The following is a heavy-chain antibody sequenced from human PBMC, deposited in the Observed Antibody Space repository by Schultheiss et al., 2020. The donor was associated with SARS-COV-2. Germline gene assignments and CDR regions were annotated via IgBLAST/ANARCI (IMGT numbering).Heavy chain of an antibody. J-gene: IGHJ4*02. V-gene: IGHV4-4*07. CDR2: IYTSGST. D-gene: IGHD6-19*01. Sequence: SETLSLTCTVSGGSISSYYWSWIRQPAGKGLEWIGRIYTSGSTNYNPSLKSRVTMSVDTSKNQFSLKLSSVTAADTAVYYCARKPPYSSGQSYYFDYWGQGTLVTVSS. CDR3: ARKPPYSSGQSYYFDY. CDR1: GGSISSYY.